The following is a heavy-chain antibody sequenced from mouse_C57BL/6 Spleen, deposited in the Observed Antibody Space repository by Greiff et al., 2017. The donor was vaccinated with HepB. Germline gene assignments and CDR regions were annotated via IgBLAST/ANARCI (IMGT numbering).Heavy chain of an antibody. J-gene: IGHJ1*03. V-gene: IGHV1-42*01. D-gene: IGHD1-1*01. Sequence: EVQLVESGPELVKPGASVKISCKASGYSFTGYYMNWVKQSPEKSLEWIGEINPSTGGTTYNQKFKAKATLTVDKSSSTAYMQLKSLTSEDSAVYYCARTGFITTVVADWYFDVWGTGTTVTVSS. CDR2: INPSTGGT. CDR3: ARTGFITTVVADWYFDV. CDR1: GYSFTGYY.